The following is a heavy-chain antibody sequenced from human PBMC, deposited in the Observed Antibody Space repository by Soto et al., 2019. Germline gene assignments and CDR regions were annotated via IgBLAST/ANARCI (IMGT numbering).Heavy chain of an antibody. CDR1: GFSFSRYT. D-gene: IGHD4-17*01. V-gene: IGHV5-51*01. CDR3: TLSYGDSYYYYYGMDV. Sequence: GESLKISCVGSGFSFSRYTVGWVRQVPGKGLEWMGVIHPGGSDTRYSPSFQGQVTISADKSISTAYLQWSSLKASDTAMYYCTLSYGDSYYYYYGMDVWGQGTTVTVSS. CDR2: IHPGGSDT. J-gene: IGHJ6*02.